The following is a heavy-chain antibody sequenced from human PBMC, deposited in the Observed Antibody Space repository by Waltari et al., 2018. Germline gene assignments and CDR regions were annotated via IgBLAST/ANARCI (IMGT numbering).Heavy chain of an antibody. V-gene: IGHV3-9*01. CDR1: GFTFDDYD. CDR3: AKDIGSSGWSPIDY. Sequence: EMQLVESGGGLVQPGRSLRLSCAASGFTFDDYDMHWVRQAPGKGLEWGAGVSWNSGSIRYAASVKGRFTISRDNAKNSLYLHMHSLRAEDTALYYCAKDIGSSGWSPIDYWGQGTLVTVSS. J-gene: IGHJ4*02. CDR2: VSWNSGSI. D-gene: IGHD6-19*01.